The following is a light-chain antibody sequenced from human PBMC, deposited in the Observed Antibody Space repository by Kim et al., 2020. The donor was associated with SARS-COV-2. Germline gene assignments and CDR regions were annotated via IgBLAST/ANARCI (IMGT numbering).Light chain of an antibody. CDR2: DVY. CDR1: SSDIGGYNL. V-gene: IGLV2-11*01. Sequence: GQSCTISCTGTSSDIGGYNLVSWYQQHPGKAPKLIIYDVYYRPSGVPDRFSGSKSGNTASLTISGLQAEDEADYYCCSYAGNFIWVFGGGTQLTVL. CDR3: CSYAGNFIWV. J-gene: IGLJ3*02.